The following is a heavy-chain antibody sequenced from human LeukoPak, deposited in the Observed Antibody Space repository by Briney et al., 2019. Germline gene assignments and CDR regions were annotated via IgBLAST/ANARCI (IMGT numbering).Heavy chain of an antibody. CDR3: ARSTVAGTCDY. V-gene: IGHV3-7*01. CDR1: GFTFSSYW. CDR2: IKQDGSEK. J-gene: IGHJ4*02. Sequence: GGSLRLSCAASGFTFSSYWMSWVRQAPGKGLEWVANIKQDGSEKYYVDSVKGRFTISRDNAKNSLYLHMNSLRAEDTAVYYCARSTVAGTCDYWGQGTLVTVSS. D-gene: IGHD6-19*01.